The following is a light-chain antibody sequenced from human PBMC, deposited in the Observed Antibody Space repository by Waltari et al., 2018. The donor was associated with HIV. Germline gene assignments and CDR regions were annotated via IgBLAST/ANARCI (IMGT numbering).Light chain of an antibody. Sequence: DIQMTQSPSSVTESVVDRVTITCRARQDINNWLAWYQQKPGKAPKRLIYAAFNLQSGVPSRFSGSRSGPDFTLTITSLQPEDFATYYCQRANSFPPTFGGGTKVDI. CDR1: QDINNW. CDR3: QRANSFPPT. V-gene: IGKV1-12*01. CDR2: AAF. J-gene: IGKJ4*01.